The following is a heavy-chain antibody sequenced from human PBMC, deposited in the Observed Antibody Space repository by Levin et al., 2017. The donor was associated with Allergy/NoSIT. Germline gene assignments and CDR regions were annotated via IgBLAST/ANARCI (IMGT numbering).Heavy chain of an antibody. Sequence: GGSLRLSCKASGSTFTTYWIGWVRQMPGKGLEWMGIIVPDNSDTRYSPSFEGQVTISADKSISTTYLQWSSVKAADVAMYYCVRLESSSYYFVVYWGQGTLVTVSS. V-gene: IGHV5-51*01. CDR1: GSTFTTYW. CDR3: VRLESSSYYFVVY. J-gene: IGHJ4*02. D-gene: IGHD3-22*01. CDR2: IVPDNSDT.